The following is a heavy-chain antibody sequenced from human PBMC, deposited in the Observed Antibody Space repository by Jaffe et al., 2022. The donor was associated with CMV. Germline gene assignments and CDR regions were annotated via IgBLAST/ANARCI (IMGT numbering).Heavy chain of an antibody. V-gene: IGHV3-53*01. Sequence: EVQLVESGGGLIQPGGSLRLSCAASGFTVSSNYMSWVRQAPGKGLEWVSVIYSGGSTYYADSVKGRFTISRDNSKNTLYLQMNSLRAEDTAVYYCARDPQSGIYCSGGSCLSGMDVWGQGTTVTVSS. CDR3: ARDPQSGIYCSGGSCLSGMDV. J-gene: IGHJ6*02. CDR1: GFTVSSNY. CDR2: IYSGGST. D-gene: IGHD2-15*01.